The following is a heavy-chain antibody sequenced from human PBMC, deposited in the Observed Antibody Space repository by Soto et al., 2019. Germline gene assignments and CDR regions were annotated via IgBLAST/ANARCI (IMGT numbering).Heavy chain of an antibody. CDR3: ARDLYSSSWPLYYYYYYGMDV. CDR1: GFTFSSYA. J-gene: IGHJ6*02. CDR2: ISYDGSNK. V-gene: IGHV3-30-3*01. Sequence: HPGGSLRLSCAASGFTFSSYAMHWVRQAPGKGLEWVAVISYDGSNKYYADSVKGRFTISRDNSKNTLYLQMNSLRAEDTAVYYCARDLYSSSWPLYYYYYYGMDVWGQGTTVTVSS. D-gene: IGHD6-13*01.